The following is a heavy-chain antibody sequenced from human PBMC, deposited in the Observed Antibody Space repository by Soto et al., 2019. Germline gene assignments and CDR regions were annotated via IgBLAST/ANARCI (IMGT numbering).Heavy chain of an antibody. J-gene: IGHJ4*02. CDR2: INQSGST. D-gene: IGHD1-26*01. V-gene: IGHV4-34*01. CDR1: GGSFSGYY. Sequence: SETLSLTCAVYGGSFSGYYWSWIRQPPGKGLEWIGEINQSGSTNYNPSLKSRVTISVATSKNQFSLKLRSVTAAATAVYYCARGGVHSGPSGFDYWGPGILVTVSS. CDR3: ARGGVHSGPSGFDY.